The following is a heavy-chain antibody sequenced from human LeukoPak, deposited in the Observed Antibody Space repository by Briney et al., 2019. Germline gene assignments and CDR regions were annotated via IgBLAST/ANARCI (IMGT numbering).Heavy chain of an antibody. J-gene: IGHJ5*02. CDR3: ASILTGYWWFDP. Sequence: PGRSLRLSCAASGFTFSSYGMHWVRQAPGKGLEWGAVIWYDGSNKYYADSVKGRFTISRDNSKNTLSLQMNSLRAEDTAVYYCASILTGYWWFDPWGQGTLVTVSS. CDR1: GFTFSSYG. V-gene: IGHV3-33*01. D-gene: IGHD3-9*01. CDR2: IWYDGSNK.